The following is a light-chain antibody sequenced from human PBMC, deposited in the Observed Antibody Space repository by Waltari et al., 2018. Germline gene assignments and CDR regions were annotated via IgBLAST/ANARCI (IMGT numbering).Light chain of an antibody. V-gene: IGKV1-33*01. Sequence: DIQMTQSPSSLSASVGDSVTLTCQASQDIFNHLHWFQQKPGKAPKLLIYDASNLETGVPSRFSGSGSGTDFTFTINNLKPEDFATYFCQQYGDLVTFGGGTKLEI. CDR3: QQYGDLVT. J-gene: IGKJ4*01. CDR1: QDIFNH. CDR2: DAS.